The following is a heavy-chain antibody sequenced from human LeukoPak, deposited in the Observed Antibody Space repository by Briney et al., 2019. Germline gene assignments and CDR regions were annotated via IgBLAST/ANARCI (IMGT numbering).Heavy chain of an antibody. V-gene: IGHV3-7*01. CDR1: RLTLSTYW. J-gene: IGHJ4*02. CDR3: ARGGGYYPIDY. Sequence: GGSLRLSCAASRLTLSTYWMSWVRQAPGKGLEWVAHIKQDGSQEYYVDSVKGRFTISRDSAKNSLYLQMNSLRAEDTAVYYCARGGGYYPIDYWGQGTLVTVSS. D-gene: IGHD2-15*01. CDR2: IKQDGSQE.